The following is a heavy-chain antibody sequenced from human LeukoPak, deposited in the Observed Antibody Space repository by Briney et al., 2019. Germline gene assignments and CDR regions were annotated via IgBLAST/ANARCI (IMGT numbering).Heavy chain of an antibody. V-gene: IGHV4-61*02. Sequence: PSETLSLTCTVSGGSISSGSYYWSWIRQPAGKGLEWIGRIYTSGSTNYNPSLKSRVTISVDTSKNQFSLKLSSVTAADTAVYYCARDNLMQLWTFDIWGQGTMVTVSS. CDR1: GGSISSGSYY. CDR2: IYTSGST. D-gene: IGHD5-18*01. J-gene: IGHJ3*02. CDR3: ARDNLMQLWTFDI.